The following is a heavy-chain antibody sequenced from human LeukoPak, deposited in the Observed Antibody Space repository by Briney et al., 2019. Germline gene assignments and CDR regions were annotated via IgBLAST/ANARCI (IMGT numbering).Heavy chain of an antibody. J-gene: IGHJ4*02. V-gene: IGHV3-23*01. CDR3: AKDPGVDYGDPLGNYY. D-gene: IGHD4-17*01. CDR1: GFTFSSYA. Sequence: GGSLRLSCAASGFTFSSYAMSWVRQAPGKGLEWVSAISGSGGSTYYADSAKGRFTISRDNSKNTLYLQMNSLRAEDTAVYYCAKDPGVDYGDPLGNYYWGQGTLVTVSS. CDR2: ISGSGGST.